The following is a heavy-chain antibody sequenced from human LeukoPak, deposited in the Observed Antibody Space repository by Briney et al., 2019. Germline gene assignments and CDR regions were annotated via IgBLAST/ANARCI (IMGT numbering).Heavy chain of an antibody. V-gene: IGHV3-49*03. CDR2: IRSKAYGGTT. CDR3: TRDLLYYDSSGYYSAKDY. J-gene: IGHJ4*02. CDR1: GFTFGDYA. Sequence: GGSLRLSCTASGFTFGDYAMSWFRQAPGKGLEWVGFIRSKAYGGTTEYAASVKGRFTISRDDSKNIAYLQMNSLKTEDTAVYYCTRDLLYYDSSGYYSAKDYWGQGTLVTVSS. D-gene: IGHD3-22*01.